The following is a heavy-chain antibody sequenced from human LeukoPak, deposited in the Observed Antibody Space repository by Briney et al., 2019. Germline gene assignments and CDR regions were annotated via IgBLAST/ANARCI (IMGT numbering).Heavy chain of an antibody. V-gene: IGHV3-30*02. CDR3: ARVRRVDPSYSYYYYYMDV. CDR2: IRYDGFNK. D-gene: IGHD2-15*01. J-gene: IGHJ6*03. CDR1: GFSFISYG. Sequence: GGSLRLSCAASGFSFISYGMHWVRQAPDKGLEWVAFIRYDGFNKYHADSVKGRFTISRDNSKNTLYLQMNTLRAEDTAVYYCARVRRVDPSYSYYYYYMDVWGKGTTVTISS.